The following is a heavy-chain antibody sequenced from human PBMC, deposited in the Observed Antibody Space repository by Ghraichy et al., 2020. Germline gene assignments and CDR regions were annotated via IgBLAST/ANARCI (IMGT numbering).Heavy chain of an antibody. J-gene: IGHJ4*01. D-gene: IGHD6-6*01. CDR2: IYYSGST. Sequence: SETLSLTCTVSGGSIRSSGYDWTWIRQHPGKGLEWIGYIYYSGSTYYNPSLKSRLSISLDTSKNQFSLKLTSVTAADTAVYYCARHHPASSSVDYWGQGTLVTVSS. CDR1: GGSIRSSGYD. CDR3: ARHHPASSSVDY. V-gene: IGHV4-31*03.